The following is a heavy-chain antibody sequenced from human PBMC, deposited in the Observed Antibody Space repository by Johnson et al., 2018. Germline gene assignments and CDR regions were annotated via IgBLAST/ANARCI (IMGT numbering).Heavy chain of an antibody. CDR1: GFTFSNYG. Sequence: QVQLVQSGGGVVQPGRSLRLSCAVSGFTFSNYGMHWVRQAPGKGLAWVAVISYDGFNKYYADSVKGRFTISRDNAKNSLYLQMNSLRAEDTAVYYCARKAVDAFDIWGQGTMVTVSS. CDR3: ARKAVDAFDI. V-gene: IGHV3-30*03. D-gene: IGHD2-15*01. J-gene: IGHJ3*02. CDR2: ISYDGFNK.